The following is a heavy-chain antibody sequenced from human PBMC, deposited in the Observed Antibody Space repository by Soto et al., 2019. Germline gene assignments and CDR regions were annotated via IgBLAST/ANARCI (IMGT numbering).Heavy chain of an antibody. D-gene: IGHD2-15*01. CDR1: GFTFSNAW. CDR2: IKSKTDGGTT. J-gene: IGHJ3*02. Sequence: GGSLRLSCAASGFTFSNAWMNWVRQAPGKGLEWVGRIKSKTDGGTTDYAAPVKGRFTISRDDSKNTLYLQMNSLKTEDTAVYYCTTDRYCSGGSCYGTHAFDIWGQGTMVTVSS. V-gene: IGHV3-15*07. CDR3: TTDRYCSGGSCYGTHAFDI.